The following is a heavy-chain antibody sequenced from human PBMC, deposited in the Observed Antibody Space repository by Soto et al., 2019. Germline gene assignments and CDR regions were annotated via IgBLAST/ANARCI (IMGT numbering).Heavy chain of an antibody. V-gene: IGHV1-24*01. Sequence: ASGKVSCKVSGYTLTELSMHWVRQAPGKGLEWMGGFDPEDGETIYAQKFQGRVTMTEDTSTDTAYMELSSLRSEDTAVYYSATSRNPEDYYYMDVWGKGTLVTVSS. CDR2: FDPEDGET. CDR3: ATSRNPEDYYYMDV. J-gene: IGHJ6*03. CDR1: GYTLTELS.